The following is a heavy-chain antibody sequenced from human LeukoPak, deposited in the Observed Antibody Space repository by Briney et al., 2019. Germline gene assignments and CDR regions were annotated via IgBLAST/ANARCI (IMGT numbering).Heavy chain of an antibody. CDR2: ISYDGSNK. J-gene: IGHJ4*02. Sequence: GGSLRLSCAASGFTYSSYGMHWVRQAPGKGLEWVAVISYDGSNKYYADSVKGRFTISRDNSKNTLYLQMNSLGAEDTAVYYCAKDYYWGQGTLVTVSS. V-gene: IGHV3-30*18. CDR1: GFTYSSYG. CDR3: AKDYY.